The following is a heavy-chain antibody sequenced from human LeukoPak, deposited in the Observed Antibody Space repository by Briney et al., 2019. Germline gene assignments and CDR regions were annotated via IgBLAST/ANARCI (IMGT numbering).Heavy chain of an antibody. V-gene: IGHV1-8*01. Sequence: GASVKVSCKASGYTFTSYGINWVRQATGQGLEWMGGMNPNSGNTGYAQKFPGRATMTRNTSISTAYMELSSLRSEDTAVYYCARVPYYYDSSALDVWGQGTTVTVSS. CDR2: MNPNSGNT. D-gene: IGHD3-22*01. J-gene: IGHJ6*02. CDR1: GYTFTSYG. CDR3: ARVPYYYDSSALDV.